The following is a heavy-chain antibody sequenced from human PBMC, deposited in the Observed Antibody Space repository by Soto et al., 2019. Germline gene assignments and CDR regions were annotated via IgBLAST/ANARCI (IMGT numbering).Heavy chain of an antibody. CDR1: GYILSSYN. CDR3: ARTYCGADCPRRDFDY. Sequence: VKVSCKASGYILSSYNMHWVRQAPGQGLEWMGIINPSGGRTSYAQKFQDRVTMTRDTSTSTVYMELSSLRSEDTAVYYCARTYCGADCPRRDFDYWGQGTLVTVSS. J-gene: IGHJ4*02. V-gene: IGHV1-46*01. D-gene: IGHD2-21*02. CDR2: INPSGGRT.